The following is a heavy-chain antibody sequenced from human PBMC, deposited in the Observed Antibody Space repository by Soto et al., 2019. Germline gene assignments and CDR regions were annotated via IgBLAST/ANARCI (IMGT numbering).Heavy chain of an antibody. V-gene: IGHV1-18*01. CDR1: GYTFTMSG. D-gene: IGHD3-22*01. J-gene: IGHJ4*02. Sequence: QVQLVQSGAEVKRPGASVMVSCKASGYTFTMSGISWVRQAPGQGLEWLGWISPYNGNTDYAQKVQGRATLTRDTSTSTVNMELRRLRPEDTAVYYCAREDYYYDSSGNGGTEFDSWGQGTLVTVAA. CDR2: ISPYNGNT. CDR3: AREDYYYDSSGNGGTEFDS.